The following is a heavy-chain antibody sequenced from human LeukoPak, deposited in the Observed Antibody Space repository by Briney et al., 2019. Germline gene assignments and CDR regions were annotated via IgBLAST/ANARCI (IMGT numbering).Heavy chain of an antibody. CDR1: GFTFSSYE. V-gene: IGHV3-48*03. CDR3: AKEANRLRYFDWGGFDP. D-gene: IGHD3-9*01. J-gene: IGHJ5*02. Sequence: PGGSLRLSCAASGFTFSSYEMSWVRQAPGKGLEWVSYISSSGSTIYYADSVKGRFTISRDNAKNSLYLQMNSLRAEDTTVYYCAKEANRLRYFDWGGFDPWGQGTLVTVSS. CDR2: ISSSGSTI.